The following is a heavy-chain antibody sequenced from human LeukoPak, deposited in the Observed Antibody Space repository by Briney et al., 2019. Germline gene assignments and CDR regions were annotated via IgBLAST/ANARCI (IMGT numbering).Heavy chain of an antibody. J-gene: IGHJ4*02. CDR2: INWDGDTI. Sequence: PGGSLRLSCAASGFTFDDYAMHWVRQVPGKGLEWVSLINWDGDTIYYADSFKGRFTISRDNTKNALYLQMNSLRAEDTAVYYCARGSSGWYGIDYWGQGALVNVSS. D-gene: IGHD6-19*01. V-gene: IGHV3-43D*03. CDR3: ARGSSGWYGIDY. CDR1: GFTFDDYA.